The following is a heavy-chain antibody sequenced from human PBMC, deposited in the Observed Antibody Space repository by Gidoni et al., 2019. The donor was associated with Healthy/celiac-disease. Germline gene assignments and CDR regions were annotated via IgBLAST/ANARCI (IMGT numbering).Heavy chain of an antibody. Sequence: QVQLQQWGAGLLKPSETLSLTCVVYGGSFSGYYWSWIRQPPGKGLEWIGEINHSGSTNYNPSLKSRVTISVDTSKNQFSLKLSSVTAADTAVYYCARGGAAYYGSGSYYDYWGQGTLVTVSS. CDR3: ARGGAAYYGSGSYYDY. D-gene: IGHD3-10*01. CDR2: INHSGST. V-gene: IGHV4-34*01. CDR1: GGSFSGYY. J-gene: IGHJ4*02.